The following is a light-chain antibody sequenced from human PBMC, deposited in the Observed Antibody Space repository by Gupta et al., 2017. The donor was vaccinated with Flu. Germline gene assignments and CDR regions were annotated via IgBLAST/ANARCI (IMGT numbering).Light chain of an antibody. V-gene: IGKV3-15*01. CDR1: QSVSSN. J-gene: IGKJ1*01. CDR3: QQDNNWPKT. Sequence: PATLSGSPGERATLSCRASQSVSSNLAWYQQKPGQAPRLLIYGASTRATGIPARFSGSGSGTEFTLTISSLQSEDFAVYYCQQDNNWPKTFGQGTKVEIK. CDR2: GAS.